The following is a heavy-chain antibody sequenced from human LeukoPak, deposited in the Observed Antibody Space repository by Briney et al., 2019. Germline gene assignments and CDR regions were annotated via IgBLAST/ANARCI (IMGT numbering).Heavy chain of an antibody. V-gene: IGHV1-3*01. J-gene: IGHJ6*02. CDR2: INGGNGNT. Sequence: GASVKVSCKASGYTFTSYAMHWVRQAPGQRLEWMGWINGGNGNTRYSQKLQGRVTTTRDTSANTVYMELSSLRSGDTAVYYCARDDWNYKFTIHSYYYGMDVWGQGTTVTVSS. D-gene: IGHD1-7*01. CDR3: ARDDWNYKFTIHSYYYGMDV. CDR1: GYTFTSYA.